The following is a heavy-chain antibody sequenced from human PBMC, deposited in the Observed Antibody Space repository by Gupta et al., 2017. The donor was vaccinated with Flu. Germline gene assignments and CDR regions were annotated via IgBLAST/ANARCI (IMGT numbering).Heavy chain of an antibody. J-gene: IGHJ4*02. CDR2: LTSSHST. CDR3: ARGPPHDYSPFDY. Sequence: EVQLLDSGGGLVQPGGSLRLSCEASGFDFSTYAMSWVRQAPGKGLEWVSGLTSSHSTYYADSVKGRFTISRDNSKNTLYLQMSSLRAEDTALYYCARGPPHDYSPFDYWGRGTLVTVSS. D-gene: IGHD4-11*01. V-gene: IGHV3-23*01. CDR1: GFDFSTYA.